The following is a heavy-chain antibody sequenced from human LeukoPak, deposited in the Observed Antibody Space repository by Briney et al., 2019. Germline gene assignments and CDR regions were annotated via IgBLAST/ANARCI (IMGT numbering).Heavy chain of an antibody. Sequence: GASVKVSCKASGGTFSSYAISWVRQAPGQGLEWMGGIIPIFGTANYAQKFQGRVTITTDESTSTAYMELSSLRSEDTAAYYCARDKYDIVVVPAAIRPYNWFDPWGQGTLVTVSS. CDR2: IIPIFGTA. V-gene: IGHV1-69*05. CDR1: GGTFSSYA. D-gene: IGHD2-2*01. J-gene: IGHJ5*02. CDR3: ARDKYDIVVVPAAIRPYNWFDP.